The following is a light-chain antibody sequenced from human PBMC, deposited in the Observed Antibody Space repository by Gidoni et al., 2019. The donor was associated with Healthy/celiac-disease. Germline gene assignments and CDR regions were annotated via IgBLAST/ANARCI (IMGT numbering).Light chain of an antibody. Sequence: EIVMPPSPATLSVSPGERATLSCRASQSVSSNLAWYQQKPGQAPRLLIYGASTRATGIPARFSGSGSGTEFTLTISSLQSEDFAVYYCQQYNNWPPWTFGQGTKLEIK. V-gene: IGKV3-15*01. CDR3: QQYNNWPPWT. CDR1: QSVSSN. CDR2: GAS. J-gene: IGKJ2*01.